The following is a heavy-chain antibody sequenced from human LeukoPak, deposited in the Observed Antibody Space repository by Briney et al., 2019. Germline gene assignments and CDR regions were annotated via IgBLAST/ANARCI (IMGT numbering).Heavy chain of an antibody. V-gene: IGHV3-21*01. J-gene: IGHJ4*02. D-gene: IGHD3-10*01. CDR2: IDSSSGYI. Sequence: GGSLRLSCAASGFTFSSYAMNWVRQAPGKGLEWVSSIDSSSGYIYYADSVKGRFTISRDNAKNSLYLQINSLRAEDTAVYFCAREYYTYDYWGPGTLVTVSS. CDR1: GFTFSSYA. CDR3: AREYYTYDY.